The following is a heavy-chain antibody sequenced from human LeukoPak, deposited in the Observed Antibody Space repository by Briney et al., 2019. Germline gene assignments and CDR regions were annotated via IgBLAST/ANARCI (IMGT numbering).Heavy chain of an antibody. CDR2: ISSSGSTI. Sequence: GGSLRLSCAASGFTFSDYYMSWIRLAPGKGLEWVSYISSSGSTIYYADSVKGRFTISRDNAKNSLYLQMNSLRAEDTAVYYCARDRRGHSYGRDYYYYYGMDVWGQGTTVTVSS. CDR3: ARDRRGHSYGRDYYYYYGMDV. V-gene: IGHV3-11*01. D-gene: IGHD5-18*01. CDR1: GFTFSDYY. J-gene: IGHJ6*02.